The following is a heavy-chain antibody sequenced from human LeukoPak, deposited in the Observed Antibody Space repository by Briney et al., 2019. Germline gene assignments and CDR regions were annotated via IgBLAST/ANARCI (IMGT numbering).Heavy chain of an antibody. CDR1: GYTFTSYG. CDR2: ISAYNGNT. J-gene: IGHJ6*03. D-gene: IGHD2-2*01. CDR3: ARAVVVPVSYYYYMDV. Sequence: ASVKVSCKASGYTFTSYGISWVRQAPGQGLEWKGWISAYNGNTNYAQKLQGRVTMTTDTSTSTAYMELRSLRSDDTAVYYCARAVVVPVSYYYYMDVWGKGTTVTVSS. V-gene: IGHV1-18*01.